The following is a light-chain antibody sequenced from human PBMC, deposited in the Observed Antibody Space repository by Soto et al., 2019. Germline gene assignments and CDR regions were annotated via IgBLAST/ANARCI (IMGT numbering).Light chain of an antibody. CDR2: HTS. CDR3: RQYNRWWT. V-gene: IGKV3D-15*01. J-gene: IGKJ1*01. Sequence: EIMFRQSLATLSSCPEERATLSCRASQTVNSRLAWYQHKPGQAPRLLIYHTSNRATGIPARFSGSGSGTDFTLTSSSLQSEDFAVYYCRQYNRWWTFGQGTKVDI. CDR1: QTVNSR.